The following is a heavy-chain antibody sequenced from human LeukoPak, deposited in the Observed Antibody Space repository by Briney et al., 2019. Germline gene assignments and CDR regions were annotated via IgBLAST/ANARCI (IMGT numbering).Heavy chain of an antibody. CDR1: GDSVSSNSVT. CDR2: TYYRSTWYN. V-gene: IGHV6-1*01. J-gene: IGHJ6*02. CDR3: ARVPRIAVARHYYYYGMDV. D-gene: IGHD6-19*01. Sequence: SQTLSLTCAISGDSVSSNSVTWNWIRQSPSRGLEWLGRTYYRSTWYNDYAVSVRGRITVNPDTSRNQFSLHLNSVTPEDTAVYYCARVPRIAVARHYYYYGMDVWGQGTTVTVSS.